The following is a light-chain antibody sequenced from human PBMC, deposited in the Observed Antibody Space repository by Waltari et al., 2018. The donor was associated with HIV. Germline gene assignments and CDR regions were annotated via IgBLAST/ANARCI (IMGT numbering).Light chain of an antibody. CDR2: GAS. J-gene: IGKJ2*01. Sequence: DIEMTQSPSSLSVSVGDRVAITCRSSQINNSYMHWYQLTPGKAPRLLVFGASTLHRGVPSRFSGSGSETDYTLTINNLQPEDLGAYFCQQTYSSPHTFGLGT. CDR1: QINNSY. CDR3: QQTYSSPHT. V-gene: IGKV1-39*01.